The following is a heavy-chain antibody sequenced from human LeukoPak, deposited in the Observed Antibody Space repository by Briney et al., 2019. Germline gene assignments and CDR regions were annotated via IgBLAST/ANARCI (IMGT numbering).Heavy chain of an antibody. J-gene: IGHJ4*02. CDR2: IHSDGST. CDR1: GLTVSTNY. CDR3: ARDLDYFDSSGSHRRRNYFDY. D-gene: IGHD3-22*01. V-gene: IGHV3-53*01. Sequence: SGXXXXLSCAASGLTVSTNYMTWVRQAPGKGLEWVSIIHSDGSTYYSDSVKGRFTISRDNYKNTLYLQMNSLRGEDTAMYYCARDLDYFDSSGSHRRRNYFDYWGQGTLVTVSS.